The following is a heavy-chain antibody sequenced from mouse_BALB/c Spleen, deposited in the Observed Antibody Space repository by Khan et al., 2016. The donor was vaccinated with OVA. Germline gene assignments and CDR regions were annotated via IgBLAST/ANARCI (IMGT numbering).Heavy chain of an antibody. CDR1: GFTFSSYV. V-gene: IGHV5-6-5*01. CDR2: ISSGGST. J-gene: IGHJ2*01. Sequence: EVQLLETGGDLVKPGGSLKLSCAASGFTFSSYVMSWVRQTPEKRLEWVASISSGGSTYYPDSVKGRFTISRDNARNILYLQMSSLGSEDTAMYYCAREAYRYDEYYFDYWGQGTTLIVSS. CDR3: AREAYRYDEYYFDY. D-gene: IGHD2-14*01.